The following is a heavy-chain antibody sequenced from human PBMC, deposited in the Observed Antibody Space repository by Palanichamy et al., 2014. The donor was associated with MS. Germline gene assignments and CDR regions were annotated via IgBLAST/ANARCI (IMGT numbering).Heavy chain of an antibody. Sequence: EVQLVESGGGLVQPGGSLRLACAASGFTFDDYAMHWVRQTPGKGLEWVSGINWNSDTIVYADSVKGRFTISRDNAKNSPYLQMNSLRAEDTALYYCAKDRGYSYGWGMDVWGQGTTVTVSS. CDR2: INWNSDTI. CDR3: AKDRGYSYGWGMDV. V-gene: IGHV3-9*01. D-gene: IGHD5-18*01. J-gene: IGHJ6*02. CDR1: GFTFDDYA.